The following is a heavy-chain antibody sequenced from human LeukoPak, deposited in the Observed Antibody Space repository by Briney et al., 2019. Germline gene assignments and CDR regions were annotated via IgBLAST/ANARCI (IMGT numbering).Heavy chain of an antibody. CDR1: AFTSNSFW. J-gene: IGHJ4*02. CDR2: MRMDGGEK. CDR3: ARDKGYISTY. Sequence: TGVYLRFSCAGSAFTSNSFWMTRVGQTQGKELEWMANMRMDGGEKYSIDSVEGRFTIYRDNAKNSLYLQMYSLRPEDTAVYYGARDKGYISTYWGRGTLVTVSS. D-gene: IGHD5-24*01. V-gene: IGHV3-7*01.